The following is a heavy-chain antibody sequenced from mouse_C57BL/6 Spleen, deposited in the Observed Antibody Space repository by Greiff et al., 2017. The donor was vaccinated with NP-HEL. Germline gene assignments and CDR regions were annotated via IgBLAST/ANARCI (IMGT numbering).Heavy chain of an antibody. D-gene: IGHD1-1*01. J-gene: IGHJ1*03. Sequence: EVQLVESGEGLVKPGGSLKLSCAASGFTFSSYAMSWVRQTPEKRLEWVAYISSGGDYIYYADTVKGRFTISRDNARNTLYLQLSSLKSEDTAMYYCTRSPLIATVVANWYFDVWGTGTTVTVSS. V-gene: IGHV5-9-1*02. CDR2: ISSGGDYI. CDR1: GFTFSSYA. CDR3: TRSPLIATVVANWYFDV.